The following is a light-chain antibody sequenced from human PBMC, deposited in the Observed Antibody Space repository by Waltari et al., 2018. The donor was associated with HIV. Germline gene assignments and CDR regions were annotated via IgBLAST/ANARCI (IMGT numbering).Light chain of an antibody. V-gene: IGLV2-14*01. CDR1: SSDVGSYNY. CDR2: EVS. J-gene: IGLJ3*02. Sequence: QSALTQPASVFGSPGQSITISCTGTSSDVGSYNYVSWYQQHPDKAPKLMIYEVSNLPSGVSSRFSGSKSDNTASLTISGLQAEDEADYYCSSYRSSSTPLWVFGGGTKLTVL. CDR3: SSYRSSSTPLWV.